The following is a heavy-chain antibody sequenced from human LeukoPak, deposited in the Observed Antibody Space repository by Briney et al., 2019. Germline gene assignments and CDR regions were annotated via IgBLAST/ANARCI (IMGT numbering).Heavy chain of an antibody. CDR3: VKGVSNTWLNAFDI. J-gene: IGHJ3*02. CDR1: GFTFSIYA. CDR2: ISTNGGNT. V-gene: IGHV3-64D*06. D-gene: IGHD3-16*01. Sequence: GGSLRLSCSASGFTFSIYAMHWVRQAPGKGLEYVSAISTNGGNTYYADSVKGRFTISRDNSKNTLFLQMSSLRAEDSAMYHRVKGVSNTWLNAFDIWGQGTMVTVSS.